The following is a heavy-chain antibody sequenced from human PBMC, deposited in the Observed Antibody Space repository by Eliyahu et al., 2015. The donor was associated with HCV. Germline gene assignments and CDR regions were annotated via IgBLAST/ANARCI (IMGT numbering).Heavy chain of an antibody. Sequence: EVQLVESGGGLVKPGGSLXLSCAASGFXFPNAWMSWVRQAPGGGLEWVGRLKSKADGGTTDYAAPVKGRFTISRDDSKNTLYLQMSSLKTEDTAVYYCTTEVRGSYYFDYWGQGTLVTVSS. D-gene: IGHD1-26*01. J-gene: IGHJ4*02. CDR3: TTEVRGSYYFDY. CDR1: GFXFPNAW. CDR2: LKSKADGGTT. V-gene: IGHV3-15*01.